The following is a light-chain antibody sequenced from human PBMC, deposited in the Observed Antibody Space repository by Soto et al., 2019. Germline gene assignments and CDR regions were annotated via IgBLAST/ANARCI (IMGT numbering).Light chain of an antibody. Sequence: EIVMTQSPATLSVSPGERATLSCRASQSVSSNLAWYQQKPGQAPRLLIYGASTRSTGIPARCIGSGSGTAFTLTFSSLQSEDFAVYYCQQYNNWPWTFGQGAKVVSK. J-gene: IGKJ1*01. CDR2: GAS. CDR1: QSVSSN. CDR3: QQYNNWPWT. V-gene: IGKV3-15*01.